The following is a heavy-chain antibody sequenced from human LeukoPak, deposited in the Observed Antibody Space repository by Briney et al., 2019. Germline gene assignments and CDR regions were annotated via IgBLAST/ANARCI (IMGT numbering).Heavy chain of an antibody. Sequence: GGSLRLSCAASGFTFSSYAMSWVRQAPGKGLEWVSAISGSGGSTYYADSVKGRFTISRDNSKNTLYLQMNSLRAEDTAVYYCAKGPDCSSTSCYDGAFWYFDYWGPGNPGHRLL. J-gene: IGHJ4*02. V-gene: IGHV3-23*01. CDR3: AKGPDCSSTSCYDGAFWYFDY. CDR2: ISGSGGST. CDR1: GFTFSSYA. D-gene: IGHD2-2*01.